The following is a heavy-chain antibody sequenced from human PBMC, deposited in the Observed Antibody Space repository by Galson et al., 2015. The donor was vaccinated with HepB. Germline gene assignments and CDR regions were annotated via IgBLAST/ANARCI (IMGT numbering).Heavy chain of an antibody. CDR3: ARVGPSGSYYYFDY. D-gene: IGHD1-26*01. CDR1: GFTFSSYG. V-gene: IGHV3-33*01. J-gene: IGHJ4*02. Sequence: SLRLSCAASGFTFSSYGMHWVRQAPGKGLEWVAVIWYDGSNKYYADSVKGRFTISRDNSKNTLYLQMNSLRAEDTAVYYCARVGPSGSYYYFDYWGQGTLVTVSS. CDR2: IWYDGSNK.